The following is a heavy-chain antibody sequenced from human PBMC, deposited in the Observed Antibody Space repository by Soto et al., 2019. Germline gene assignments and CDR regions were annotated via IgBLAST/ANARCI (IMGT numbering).Heavy chain of an antibody. CDR1: GGSISSSTYY. J-gene: IGHJ4*02. Sequence: PSETLSLTCTVSGGSISSSTYYWGWMRQPPGKGLEWIASFFIGGNTYYNPSLKSRVTISVDTSKNQFSLKLSSVTAADTAVYYCATGSRGPRWFFDYWGQGTLVTVSS. CDR2: FFIGGNT. D-gene: IGHD2-15*01. V-gene: IGHV4-39*07. CDR3: ATGSRGPRWFFDY.